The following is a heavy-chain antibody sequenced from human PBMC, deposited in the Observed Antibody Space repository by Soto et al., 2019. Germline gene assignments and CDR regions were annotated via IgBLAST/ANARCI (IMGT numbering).Heavy chain of an antibody. CDR1: GFTFSTYA. CDR3: AKAAHYDFWSGYSNWFDP. D-gene: IGHD3-3*01. J-gene: IGHJ5*02. CDR2: LSRTGGST. Sequence: PGGSLRLSCAASGFTFSTYAMSWVRQAPGKGLEWVSGLSRTGGSTYYADSVKGRFTISRDNSKNTLYLQMNSLRAEDTAVYYCAKAAHYDFWSGYSNWFDPWGQGTLITVSS. V-gene: IGHV3-23*01.